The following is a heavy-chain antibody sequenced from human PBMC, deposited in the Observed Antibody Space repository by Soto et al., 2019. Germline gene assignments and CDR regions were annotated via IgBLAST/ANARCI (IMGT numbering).Heavy chain of an antibody. D-gene: IGHD6-13*01. Sequence: EVQLLESGGGLVQPGGSLRLSCAASGFTFSSYAMNWVRQAPGKGLEWGSVISGSGGSTYYADSVKGRFTISRDNSKNTLYLQMNSLRAEDTAVYYCARRSSSWYFDCWGQGTLVTVSS. CDR2: ISGSGGST. J-gene: IGHJ4*02. V-gene: IGHV3-23*01. CDR3: ARRSSSWYFDC. CDR1: GFTFSSYA.